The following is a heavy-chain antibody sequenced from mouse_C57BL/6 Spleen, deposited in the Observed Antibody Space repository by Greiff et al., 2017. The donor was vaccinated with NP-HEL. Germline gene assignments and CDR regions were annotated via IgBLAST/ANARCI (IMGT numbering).Heavy chain of an antibody. Sequence: QVQLKESGTELVKPGASVKLSCKASGYTFTSYWMHWVKQRPGQGLEWIGNINPSNGGTNYNEKFKSKATLTVDKSSSTAYMQLSSLTSEDSAVYYCASRSSYGTMDYWGQGTSVTVSS. CDR3: ASRSSYGTMDY. V-gene: IGHV1-53*01. D-gene: IGHD1-1*01. CDR1: GYTFTSYW. J-gene: IGHJ4*01. CDR2: INPSNGGT.